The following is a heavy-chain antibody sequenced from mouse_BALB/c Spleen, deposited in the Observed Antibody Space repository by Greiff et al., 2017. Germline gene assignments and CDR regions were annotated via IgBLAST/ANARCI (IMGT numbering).Heavy chain of an antibody. Sequence: VKVVESGAELAKPGASVKMSCKASGYTFTSYWMHWVKQRPGQGLEWIGYINPSTGYTEYNQKFKDKATLTADKSSSTAYMQLSSLTSEDSAVYYCARYTARYYYAMDYWGQGTSVTVSS. CDR2: INPSTGYT. CDR3: ARYTARYYYAMDY. V-gene: IGHV1-7*01. CDR1: GYTFTSYW. D-gene: IGHD1-2*01. J-gene: IGHJ4*01.